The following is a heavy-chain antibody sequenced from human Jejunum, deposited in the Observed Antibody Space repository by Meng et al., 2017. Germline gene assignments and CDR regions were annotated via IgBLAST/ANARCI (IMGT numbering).Heavy chain of an antibody. V-gene: IGHV3-30*04. Sequence: GESLKISCASSGFTFSNYSMQWVRQAPAKGLEWVALISHDASLIYIADSVKRRFTVSRDNSKTTLYLKMNSLRAEDTAVYYCTKAELMYSAGWHYDYWGQGALVTVSS. CDR3: TKAELMYSAGWHYDY. CDR2: ISHDASLI. J-gene: IGHJ4*02. CDR1: GFTFSNYS. D-gene: IGHD1-26*01.